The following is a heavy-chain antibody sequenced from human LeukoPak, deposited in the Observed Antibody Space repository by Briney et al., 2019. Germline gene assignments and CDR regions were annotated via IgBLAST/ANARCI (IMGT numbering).Heavy chain of an antibody. CDR3: AKDTPNRKVATMADPDY. V-gene: IGHV3-23*01. Sequence: GGSLRLSCVASGFTFSNYAMTWVRQAPGKGLEWVSAISGSGGSTYYADSVKGRFTISRDNSKNTLYLQMNSLRAEDTAVYYCAKDTPNRKVATMADPDYWGQGTLVTVSS. J-gene: IGHJ4*02. CDR1: GFTFSNYA. D-gene: IGHD5-12*01. CDR2: ISGSGGST.